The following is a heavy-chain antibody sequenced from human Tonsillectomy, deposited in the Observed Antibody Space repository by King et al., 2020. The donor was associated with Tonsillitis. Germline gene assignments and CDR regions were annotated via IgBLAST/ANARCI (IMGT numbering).Heavy chain of an antibody. CDR1: GFTFSSYG. Sequence: VQLVESGGGVVQPGRSLRLSCAASGFTFSSYGMHWVRQAPGKGLEWVAVIWYDGSNKYYADSVKGRFTISRDNSKNTLYLQMNSLRAEDTAVYYCARDTGNDFCSGYSQYDYWGQGTLVTVSS. D-gene: IGHD3-3*01. J-gene: IGHJ4*02. CDR2: IWYDGSNK. V-gene: IGHV3-33*01. CDR3: ARDTGNDFCSGYSQYDY.